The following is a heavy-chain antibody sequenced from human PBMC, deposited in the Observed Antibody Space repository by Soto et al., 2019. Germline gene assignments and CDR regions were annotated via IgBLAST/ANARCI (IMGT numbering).Heavy chain of an antibody. D-gene: IGHD5-12*01. Sequence: SETLSLTCAVYGGSFSGYYLSWIRQPPGKGLEWIGEINHSGSTNYNPSLKSRVTISVDTSKNQFSLKLSSVTAADTAVYYCAESGYDYDFDYWGQGALVTVSS. CDR1: GGSFSGYY. CDR2: INHSGST. V-gene: IGHV4-34*01. CDR3: AESGYDYDFDY. J-gene: IGHJ4*02.